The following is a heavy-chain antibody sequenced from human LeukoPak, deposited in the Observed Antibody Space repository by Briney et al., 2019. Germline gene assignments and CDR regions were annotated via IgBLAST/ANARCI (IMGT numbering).Heavy chain of an antibody. CDR2: INLDGSEI. CDR1: GFAFSHSW. Sequence: PWGTLTLTCAASGFAFSHSWMSWVRQAPGKGLEWVANINLDGSEINYLDSLTRRLTISRDNAKDSLYLQMNGLRAEDTAVYFCVRDRGYSTFDYWGQGTLVTVSS. J-gene: IGHJ4*02. CDR3: VRDRGYSTFDY. V-gene: IGHV3-7*03. D-gene: IGHD3-22*01.